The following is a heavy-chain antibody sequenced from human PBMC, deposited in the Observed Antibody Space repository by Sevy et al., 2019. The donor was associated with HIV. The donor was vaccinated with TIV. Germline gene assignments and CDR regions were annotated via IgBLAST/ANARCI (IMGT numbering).Heavy chain of an antibody. D-gene: IGHD2-2*01. CDR2: IIPIFGTA. CDR3: ARVRFAYCSSTSCYDYYYGMDV. CDR1: GGTFSSYA. Sequence: ASVKVSCKASGGTFSSYAISWVRQAPGQGLEWMGGIIPIFGTANYAQKFQGRVTITADESTSTAYMGLSSLRSEDTAVYYCARVRFAYCSSTSCYDYYYGMDVWGQGTTVTVSS. V-gene: IGHV1-69*13. J-gene: IGHJ6*02.